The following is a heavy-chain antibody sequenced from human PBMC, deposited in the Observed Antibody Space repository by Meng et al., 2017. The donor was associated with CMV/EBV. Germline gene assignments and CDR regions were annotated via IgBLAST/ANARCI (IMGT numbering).Heavy chain of an antibody. J-gene: IGHJ4*02. Sequence: GGSLSLSCTASGFTFSSYSMNWVRQAPGKGLEWVSSISSSSSYIYYADSVKGRFTISRDNAKNSLYLQMNSLRADDTAVYYCARSPRSSAPDFDYWGQGTLVTVSS. D-gene: IGHD6-6*01. CDR2: ISSSSSYI. V-gene: IGHV3-21*01. CDR3: ARSPRSSAPDFDY. CDR1: GFTFSSYS.